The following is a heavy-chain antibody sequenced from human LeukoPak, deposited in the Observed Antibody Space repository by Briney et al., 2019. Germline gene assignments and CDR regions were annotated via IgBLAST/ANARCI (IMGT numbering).Heavy chain of an antibody. D-gene: IGHD6-13*01. CDR2: INHSGST. CDR3: ARRRPLMYSSSWYGY. Sequence: SETLSLTCAVYGGSFSGYYWSWIRQPPGKGLEWIGEINHSGSTNYNPSLKSRVTISVDTSKNQFSLKLSSVTAADTAVYYCARRRPLMYSSSWYGYWGQGTLVTVSS. J-gene: IGHJ4*02. CDR1: GGSFSGYY. V-gene: IGHV4-34*01.